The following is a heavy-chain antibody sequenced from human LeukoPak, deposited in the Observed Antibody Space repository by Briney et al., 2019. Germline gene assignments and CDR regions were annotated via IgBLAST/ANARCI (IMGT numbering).Heavy chain of an antibody. D-gene: IGHD3-16*01. CDR3: ASGGLYDYVWGSYYY. J-gene: IGHJ4*02. Sequence: SETLSLTCTVSGGSISSSSYYWGWIRQPPGKGLEWIGSIYYSGSTYYNPSLKSRVTISVDTSKNQFSLKLSSVTAADTAVYYCASGGLYDYVWGSYYYWGQGTLVTVSS. V-gene: IGHV4-39*07. CDR2: IYYSGST. CDR1: GGSISSSSYY.